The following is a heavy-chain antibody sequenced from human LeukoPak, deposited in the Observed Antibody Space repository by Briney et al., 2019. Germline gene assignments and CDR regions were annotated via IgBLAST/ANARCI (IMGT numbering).Heavy chain of an antibody. CDR1: GFTFSSYW. CDR3: AELGITMIGGV. J-gene: IGHJ6*04. D-gene: IGHD3-10*02. V-gene: IGHV3-7*01. CDR2: IKKDGSEK. Sequence: GGSLRLSCAASGFTFSSYWMSWVRHAPGKGLEWVANIKKDGSEKYYVDSVKGRFTISRDNAKTSLYLQMNSLRAEDTAVYYCAELGITMIGGVWGKGTTVTISS.